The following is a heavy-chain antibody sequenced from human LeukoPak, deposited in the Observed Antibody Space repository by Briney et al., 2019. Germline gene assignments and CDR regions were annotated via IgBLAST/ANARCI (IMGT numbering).Heavy chain of an antibody. CDR3: AREGCSSTSCLGIWFDP. V-gene: IGHV1-2*02. D-gene: IGHD2-2*01. CDR2: ISPNSGGT. Sequence: GASVKVSCKASGYTFTGYYMHWVRQAPGQGLEWMGWISPNSGGTNYAQKFQGRVTMTRDTPISTAYMELSRLRSDDTAVYYCAREGCSSTSCLGIWFDPWGQGTLVTVSS. J-gene: IGHJ5*02. CDR1: GYTFTGYY.